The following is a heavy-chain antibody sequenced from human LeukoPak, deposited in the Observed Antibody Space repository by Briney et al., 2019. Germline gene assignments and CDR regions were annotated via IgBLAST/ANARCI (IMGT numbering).Heavy chain of an antibody. CDR3: ARDSAMTTVTTNYYYGRDV. Sequence: ASVKVSCKASGYTFTGYYMHWVRQAPGQGLEWMGWINPNSGGTNYAQKFQGRVTMTRDTSISTAYMELSRLRSDDTAVYYCARDSAMTTVTTNYYYGRDVWGQGTTVTVSS. D-gene: IGHD4-11*01. V-gene: IGHV1-2*02. CDR1: GYTFTGYY. J-gene: IGHJ6*02. CDR2: INPNSGGT.